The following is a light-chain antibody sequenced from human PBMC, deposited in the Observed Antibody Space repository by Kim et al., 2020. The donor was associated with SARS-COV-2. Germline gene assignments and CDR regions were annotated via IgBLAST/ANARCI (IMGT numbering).Light chain of an antibody. Sequence: SYELTQPPSVSVSPGQTARITCSGDALPKQYAYWYQQKPGQAPVLVIYKDSERPSGIPERFSGSSSGTTVTLTISGVQAEDEADYYCQSADSSGIPLVVF. CDR1: ALPKQY. V-gene: IGLV3-25*03. J-gene: IGLJ2*01. CDR2: KDS. CDR3: QSADSSGIPLVV.